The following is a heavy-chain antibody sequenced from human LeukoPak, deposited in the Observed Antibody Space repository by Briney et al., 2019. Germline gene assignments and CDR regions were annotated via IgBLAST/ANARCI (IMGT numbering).Heavy chain of an antibody. CDR3: AKEYCSSTSCYYFDY. V-gene: IGHV3-23*01. CDR2: ISGSGGST. J-gene: IGHJ4*02. CDR1: GFTFSSYA. Sequence: GGSLRLSCAASGFTFSSYAMSWVRQAPGKGLEWVSAISGSGGSTYYADSVKGRFTISRDNSKNTLYPQMNSLRAEDTAVYYCAKEYCSSTSCYYFDYWGQGTLVTVSS. D-gene: IGHD2-2*01.